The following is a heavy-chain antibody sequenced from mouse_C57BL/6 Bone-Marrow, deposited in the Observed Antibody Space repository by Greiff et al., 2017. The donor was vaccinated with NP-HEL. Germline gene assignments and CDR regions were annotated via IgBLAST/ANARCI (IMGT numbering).Heavy chain of an antibody. CDR3: ARNPFTTVVARDY. D-gene: IGHD1-1*01. Sequence: QVQLQQPGAELVKPGASVKMSCKASGYTFTSYWITWVKQRPGQGLEWIGDIYPGSGSTTYNEKFKSKATLTVDTSSSTAYMQLSSLTSEDSAVYYCARNPFTTVVARDYWGQGTTLTVSS. V-gene: IGHV1-55*01. J-gene: IGHJ2*01. CDR2: IYPGSGST. CDR1: GYTFTSYW.